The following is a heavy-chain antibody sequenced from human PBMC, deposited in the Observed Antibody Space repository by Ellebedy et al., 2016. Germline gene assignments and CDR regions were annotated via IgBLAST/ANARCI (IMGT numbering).Heavy chain of an antibody. CDR2: AYWEGDK. Sequence: SGPTLVXPTQTLTLTCTFSGFSLTTTAAGVGWVRQPPGKALEWLGVAYWEGDKRYNPSLSGRLTITRDASKNKVVLTMTNMDPVDTATYFCAYRGGGYFAEYFQHWGQGTLVTVSS. D-gene: IGHD3-9*01. J-gene: IGHJ1*01. CDR1: GFSLTTTAAG. CDR3: AYRGGGYFAEYFQH. V-gene: IGHV2-5*02.